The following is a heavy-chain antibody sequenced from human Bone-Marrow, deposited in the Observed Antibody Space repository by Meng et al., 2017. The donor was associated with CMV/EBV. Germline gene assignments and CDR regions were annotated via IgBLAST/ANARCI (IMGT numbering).Heavy chain of an antibody. D-gene: IGHD3-3*01. CDR1: GYFSGYY. CDR2: INHSGST. V-gene: IGHV4-34*01. Sequence: GYFSGYYWSWIRQPPGKGLEWIGEINHSGSTNYNPSLKSRVTISVDTSKNQFSLKLSSVTAADTAVYYCARGLRYYDFWSGYSRFDPWGQGTLVTVSS. J-gene: IGHJ5*02. CDR3: ARGLRYYDFWSGYSRFDP.